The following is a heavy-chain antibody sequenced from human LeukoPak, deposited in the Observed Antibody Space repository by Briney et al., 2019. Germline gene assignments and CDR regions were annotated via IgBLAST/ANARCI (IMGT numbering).Heavy chain of an antibody. Sequence: SETLSLTCTVSGGSISSSSYYWGWIRQPPGKGLEWIGSIYYSGSTNYNPSLKSRVTISVDTSKNQFSLKLSSVTAADTAVYYCARLFGCSGGSCYYPWGQGTLVTVSS. J-gene: IGHJ5*02. D-gene: IGHD2-15*01. V-gene: IGHV4-39*07. CDR1: GGSISSSSYY. CDR2: IYYSGST. CDR3: ARLFGCSGGSCYYP.